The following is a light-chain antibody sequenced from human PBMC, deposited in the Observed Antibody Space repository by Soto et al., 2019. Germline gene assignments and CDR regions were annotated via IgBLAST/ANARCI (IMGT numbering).Light chain of an antibody. CDR2: EAS. V-gene: IGKV3-11*01. CDR1: QSVSSY. J-gene: IGKJ4*01. CDR3: PQRSNWPLT. Sequence: EIVLTQSPATLSLSPGERATLSCRTSQSVSSYLAWYQQKRGQAPRLLIYEASNRATGIPARFSGSGSGTDFTLTISSPEPEDFAIYYCPQRSNWPLTFGGGTKVEI.